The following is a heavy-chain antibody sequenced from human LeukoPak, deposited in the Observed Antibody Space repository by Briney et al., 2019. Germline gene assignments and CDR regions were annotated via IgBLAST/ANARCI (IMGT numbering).Heavy chain of an antibody. CDR2: IIPLFGTA. J-gene: IGHJ4*02. Sequence: SVKVSCKASGGTFSSYAISWVRQAPGQGLEWMGRIIPLFGTANYAQKFQYRVTITTDQSKSTAYMKLSSLRSENTAVYYCARGNYYDSSGYHSTSLDYWGQGTLVTVSS. CDR3: ARGNYYDSSGYHSTSLDY. CDR1: GGTFSSYA. D-gene: IGHD3-22*01. V-gene: IGHV1-69*05.